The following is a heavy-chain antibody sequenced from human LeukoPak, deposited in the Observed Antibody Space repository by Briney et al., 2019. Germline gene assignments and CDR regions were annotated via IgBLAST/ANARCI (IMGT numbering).Heavy chain of an antibody. V-gene: IGHV4-59*01. CDR3: ARAQTWGRTAADLSDY. CDR1: AGSIRCDN. CDR2: IHYRGTT. D-gene: IGHD6-13*01. J-gene: IGHJ4*02. Sequence: SETRPFTATVSAGSIRCDNWSWCGQPPGKELEGIGNIHYRGTTTYNPSLKSRVTISVATSKKQFSLKLSSVTAADTAVYYCARAQTWGRTAADLSDYWGQGTLVTVSS.